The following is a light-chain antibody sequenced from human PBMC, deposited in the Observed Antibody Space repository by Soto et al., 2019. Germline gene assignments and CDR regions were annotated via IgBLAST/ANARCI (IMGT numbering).Light chain of an antibody. CDR1: QSVSSY. Sequence: EIVLTQSPATLSLSPGERATLSCRASQSVSSYLAWYQQKPGQAPRLLIYDASSRATGIPARFSGSGSGTEFTLTISGLEPEDFAVYYCQQRSNWPVTFGQGTKVDIK. CDR3: QQRSNWPVT. J-gene: IGKJ1*01. CDR2: DAS. V-gene: IGKV3-11*01.